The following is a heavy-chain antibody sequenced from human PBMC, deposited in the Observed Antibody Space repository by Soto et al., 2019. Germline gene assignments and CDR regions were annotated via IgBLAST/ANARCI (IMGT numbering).Heavy chain of an antibody. CDR2: TSSTTNYI. Sequence: GGSLRLSXAASGFTFTRYSMNWVRQAPGKGLEWVSSTSSTTNYIYYGDSMKGRFTISRDNAKNSLYLEMNSLRAEDTAVYYCARESEDLTSNFDYWGQGTLVTVSS. CDR1: GFTFTRYS. J-gene: IGHJ4*02. V-gene: IGHV3-21*06. CDR3: ARESEDLTSNFDY.